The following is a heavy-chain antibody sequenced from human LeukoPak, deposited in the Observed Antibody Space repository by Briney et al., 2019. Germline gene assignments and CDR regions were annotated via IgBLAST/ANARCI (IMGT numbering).Heavy chain of an antibody. CDR1: GGSISSYY. D-gene: IGHD3-22*01. Sequence: SETLSLTCTVSGGSISSYYWSWIRQPPGKGLEWIGHIYYSRSTKYNPSLKSRVTISVDASKHQFSLKLSSVTAADTAVYYCARGDYYYDSSGYWFDAFDIWGQGTMVTVSS. V-gene: IGHV4-59*08. CDR2: IYYSRST. J-gene: IGHJ3*02. CDR3: ARGDYYYDSSGYWFDAFDI.